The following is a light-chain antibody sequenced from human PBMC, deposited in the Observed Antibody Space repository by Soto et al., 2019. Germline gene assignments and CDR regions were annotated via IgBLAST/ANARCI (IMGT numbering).Light chain of an antibody. V-gene: IGKV3-15*01. CDR3: QQYNNWPPWT. Sequence: ILMTQSPATLSVSPGERATLSCRASQSVSNNLAWYQQKPGQAPRLIIYDASIRATGIPARFSGSGSGTEFTLTISGRQSEDFAVYYCQQYNNWPPWTFGQGTKVEIK. CDR1: QSVSNN. J-gene: IGKJ1*01. CDR2: DAS.